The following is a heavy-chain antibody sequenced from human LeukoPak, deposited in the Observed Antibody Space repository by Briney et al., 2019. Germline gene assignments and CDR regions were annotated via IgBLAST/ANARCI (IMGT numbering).Heavy chain of an antibody. V-gene: IGHV1-8*03. Sequence: GASVKVSCRASGYTFTSYDINWVRQATGQGLEWMGWMNPNSGNTGYAQKFQGRVTITRNTSISTAYMELSSLRSEDTAVYYCARGRLMYYYDSSGYFDAFDIWGQGTMVTVSS. CDR2: MNPNSGNT. CDR1: GYTFTSYD. CDR3: ARGRLMYYYDSSGYFDAFDI. J-gene: IGHJ3*02. D-gene: IGHD3-22*01.